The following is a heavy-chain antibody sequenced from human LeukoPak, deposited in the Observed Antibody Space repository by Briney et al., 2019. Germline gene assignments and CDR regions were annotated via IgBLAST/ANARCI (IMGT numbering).Heavy chain of an antibody. Sequence: PSETLSLTCTVSGGSISSHYWSWIRQPPGKGLEWIGYIYYSGSTNYNPSLKSRVTISVDTSENQFSLKLSSVTAADTAVYYCARDRGNYPDYWGQGTLVTVSS. V-gene: IGHV4-59*11. CDR3: ARDRGNYPDY. J-gene: IGHJ4*02. CDR2: IYYSGST. CDR1: GGSISSHY.